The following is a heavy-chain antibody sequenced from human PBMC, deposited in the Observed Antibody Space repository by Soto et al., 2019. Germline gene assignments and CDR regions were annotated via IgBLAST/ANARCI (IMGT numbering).Heavy chain of an antibody. V-gene: IGHV1-18*04. Sequence: GASVKVSCKASGYTFTSYGISWVRQAPGQGLEWMGWISAYNGNTNYAQKLQGRVTMTTDTSTSTAYMELRSLRSDDTAVYYCAFSPSGHSSGWYRAFDIWGQGTMVTVSS. J-gene: IGHJ3*02. CDR2: ISAYNGNT. CDR1: GYTFTSYG. D-gene: IGHD6-19*01. CDR3: AFSPSGHSSGWYRAFDI.